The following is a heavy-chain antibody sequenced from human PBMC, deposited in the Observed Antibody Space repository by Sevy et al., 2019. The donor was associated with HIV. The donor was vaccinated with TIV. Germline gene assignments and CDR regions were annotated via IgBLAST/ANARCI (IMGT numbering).Heavy chain of an antibody. J-gene: IGHJ4*02. Sequence: ASVKVSCKASGYIFTSYDINWVRQATGQGLEWMGWMNPNTDNTGYAQKFQGRVTITRNTSISTAYMELSSLRSEDTAVYYCARSGDSSGLKTYFDYWGQGTLVTVSS. D-gene: IGHD3-22*01. CDR2: MNPNTDNT. CDR3: ARSGDSSGLKTYFDY. V-gene: IGHV1-8*01. CDR1: GYIFTSYD.